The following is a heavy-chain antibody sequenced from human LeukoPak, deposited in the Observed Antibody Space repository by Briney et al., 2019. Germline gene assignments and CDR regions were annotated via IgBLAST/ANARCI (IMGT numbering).Heavy chain of an antibody. CDR2: INPSGGST. D-gene: IGHD3-10*01. J-gene: IGHJ6*02. V-gene: IGHV1-46*01. CDR1: GYTFTSYY. Sequence: ASVKVSCKASGYTFTSYYMHWVRQAPGQGLEWMGLINPSGGSTSYAQKFQGRVTMTRDTSTSTVYMELSSLRSEDTAVYYCARYKWFGELLSSYYYYGMDVWGQGTTVTVSS. CDR3: ARYKWFGELLSSYYYYGMDV.